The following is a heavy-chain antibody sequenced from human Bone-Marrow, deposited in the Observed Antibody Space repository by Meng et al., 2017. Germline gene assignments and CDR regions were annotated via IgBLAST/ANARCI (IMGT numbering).Heavy chain of an antibody. CDR3: ARGSRWLQKPGWGMDV. J-gene: IGHJ6*02. CDR1: GYTFTGYY. CDR2: INPNSGGT. D-gene: IGHD5-24*01. Sequence: ASVKVSCKASGYTFTGYYMHWVRQAPGQGLEWMGWINPNSGGTNYAQKFQGRVTMTRDTTNTTAYMELSRLRSDDTAVYYCARGSRWLQKPGWGMDVWGQGTMVTVSS. V-gene: IGHV1-2*02.